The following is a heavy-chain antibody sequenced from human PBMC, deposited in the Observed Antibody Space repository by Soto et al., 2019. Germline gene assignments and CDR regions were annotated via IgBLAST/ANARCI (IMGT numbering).Heavy chain of an antibody. CDR1: GGTFSSYA. CDR2: IIPIFGTA. D-gene: IGHD6-13*01. J-gene: IGHJ5*02. V-gene: IGHV1-69*13. Sequence: ASVKVSCKASGGTFSSYAISRVRQAPGQGLEWMGGIIPIFGTANYAQKFQGRVTITADESTSTAYMELSSLRSEDTAVYHCARAGGIAAAGTGEDWFDPWGQGTLVTVSS. CDR3: ARAGGIAAAGTGEDWFDP.